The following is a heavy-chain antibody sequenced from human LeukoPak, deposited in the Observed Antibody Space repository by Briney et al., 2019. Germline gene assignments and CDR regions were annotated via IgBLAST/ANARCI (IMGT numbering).Heavy chain of an antibody. J-gene: IGHJ4*02. CDR1: GGSISSSSYY. D-gene: IGHD5-18*01. Sequence: SETLSLTCTVSGGSISSSSYYWGWIRQPPGKGLEWIGSIYYSGSTYYNPSLKSRVTISVDTSKNQFSLKLSSVTAADAAVYYCARVGYSYGPMGDYWGQGTLVTVSS. V-gene: IGHV4-39*07. CDR3: ARVGYSYGPMGDY. CDR2: IYYSGST.